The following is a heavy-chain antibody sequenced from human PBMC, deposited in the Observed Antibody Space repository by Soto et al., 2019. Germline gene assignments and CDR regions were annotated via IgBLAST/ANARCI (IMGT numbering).Heavy chain of an antibody. J-gene: IGHJ5*02. CDR2: IDASDSYV. V-gene: IGHV5-10-1*01. CDR3: ARLGRTTVTTFDP. CDR1: GYNFTHEW. Sequence: GESLKISCKGSGYNFTHEWINRVRQKPGKGLEWVGRIDASDSYVRYSPSLQGHVTLSVDNSISTAYLQWNSLKASDTAMYYCARLGRTTVTTFDPWGQGTLVTVSS. D-gene: IGHD4-17*01.